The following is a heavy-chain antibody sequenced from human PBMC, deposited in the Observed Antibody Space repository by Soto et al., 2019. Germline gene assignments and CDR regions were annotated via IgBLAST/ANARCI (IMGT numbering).Heavy chain of an antibody. CDR2: ISNSDSST. V-gene: IGHV3-48*03. J-gene: IGHJ5*02. CDR1: GFTFRNHE. D-gene: IGHD3-3*01. Sequence: EVQLVESGGGLEQPGGSLRLSCAASGFTFRNHEMNWVRQAPGKGLEWISYISNSDSSTSYADSVRGRFTISRDDAKNSLYLQMNSLRVEDTGVYYCARDRAIFGDVVLDPWGQGTLVTVSS. CDR3: ARDRAIFGDVVLDP.